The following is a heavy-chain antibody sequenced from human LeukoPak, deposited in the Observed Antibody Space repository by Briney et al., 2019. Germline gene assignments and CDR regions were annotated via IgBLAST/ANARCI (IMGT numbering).Heavy chain of an antibody. D-gene: IGHD3-22*01. V-gene: IGHV3-53*01. CDR1: GFTVSSNY. CDR2: IYSGGST. J-gene: IGHJ4*02. Sequence: GGSLRLSCAASGFTVSSNYRSWVRQAPGKGLEWVSVIYSGGSTYYADSVKGRFTISRDNSKNTLYLQMNSLRAEDTAVYYCARDRRHYYDSSGYYYGYYFDYWGQGTLVTVSS. CDR3: ARDRRHYYDSSGYYYGYYFDY.